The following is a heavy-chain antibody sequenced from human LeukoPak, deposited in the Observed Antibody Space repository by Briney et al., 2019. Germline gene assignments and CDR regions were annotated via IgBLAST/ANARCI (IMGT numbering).Heavy chain of an antibody. D-gene: IGHD2-2*01. Sequence: GGSLRLSCAASGFTFSSNSMNWVRQAPGKGLEWVSYISSSSSTIYYADSVKGRFTISRDNAKNSLYLQMNSLRDEDTAVYYCARERRGYCSSTSCLNWFDPWGQGTLVTVSS. V-gene: IGHV3-48*02. CDR2: ISSSSSTI. CDR3: ARERRGYCSSTSCLNWFDP. CDR1: GFTFSSNS. J-gene: IGHJ5*02.